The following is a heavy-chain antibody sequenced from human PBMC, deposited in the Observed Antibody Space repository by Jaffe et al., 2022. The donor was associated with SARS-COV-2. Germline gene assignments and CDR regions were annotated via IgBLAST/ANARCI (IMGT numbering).Heavy chain of an antibody. J-gene: IGHJ4*02. CDR3: AKRIRDGYNSPYDY. D-gene: IGHD5-12*01. CDR2: ISDGGVNI. V-gene: IGHV3-23*01. CDR1: GFTLTNYA. Sequence: EVELLEYGGGLVQPGGSLTLSCVASGFTLTNYAMSWVRQAPGKGPETVSDISDGGVNINYAESVKGRFTFSRDTSKSTLFLEMRSLRVEDTAMYYCAKRIRDGYNSPYDYWGQGTLVTVSS.